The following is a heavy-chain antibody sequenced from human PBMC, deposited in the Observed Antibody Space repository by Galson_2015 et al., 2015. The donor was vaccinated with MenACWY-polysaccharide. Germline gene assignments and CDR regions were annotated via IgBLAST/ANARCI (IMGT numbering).Heavy chain of an antibody. Sequence: SLRLSCAVSGFTFSNYWMSWVRQPPGKGLEWVAIIKEDGSAKLFAESVRGRFSISRDNTKNSVYLQMNSLRAEDTAVYYCARDFWRAFEYCGQGTLVTVSS. J-gene: IGHJ4*02. V-gene: IGHV3-7*01. CDR2: IKEDGSAK. D-gene: IGHD3-3*01. CDR3: ARDFWRAFEY. CDR1: GFTFSNYW.